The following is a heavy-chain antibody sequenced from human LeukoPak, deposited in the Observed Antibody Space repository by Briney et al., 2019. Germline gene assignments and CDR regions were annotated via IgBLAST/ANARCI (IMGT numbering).Heavy chain of an antibody. CDR3: AKDRCSNGIGCYYYYMDV. CDR2: IQYDGSNE. D-gene: IGHD2-8*01. J-gene: IGHJ6*03. V-gene: IGHV3-30*02. CDR1: GFSFSSYG. Sequence: GGSLRLSCAASGFSFSSYGMHWVRQAPGEGVEWVAYIQYDGSNEQYADSVKGRFSISRDSSKNILNLQMNSLRAEDTAVYYCAKDRCSNGIGCYYYYMDVWGKGTTVTIYS.